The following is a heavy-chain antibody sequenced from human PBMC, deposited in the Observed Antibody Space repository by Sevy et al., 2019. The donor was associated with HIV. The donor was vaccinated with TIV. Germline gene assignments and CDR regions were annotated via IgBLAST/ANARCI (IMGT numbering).Heavy chain of an antibody. CDR1: GYSFTSYW. CDR2: IYPGDSDT. Sequence: GESLKISCKGSGYSFTSYWIGWVRQMPGKGLEWMGIIYPGDSDTRYSPSFQGQVTISADKSISTAYLQWSSLKASDSAMYYCARKYYDILTGYYRFDPWGQGTLVTVSS. CDR3: ARKYYDILTGYYRFDP. V-gene: IGHV5-51*01. J-gene: IGHJ5*02. D-gene: IGHD3-9*01.